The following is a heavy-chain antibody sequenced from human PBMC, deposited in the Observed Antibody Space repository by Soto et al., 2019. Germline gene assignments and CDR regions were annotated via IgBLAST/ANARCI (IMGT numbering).Heavy chain of an antibody. Sequence: ASVKVSCKASGYTFTSYDINWVRQSTGQGLEWMGWMNPNSGNTGYAQKFQGRVTMTRNTSISTAYMELSSLRSEDTAVYYCARGLGITIFGVAISGYYFDYWGQGTLVTVSS. V-gene: IGHV1-8*01. D-gene: IGHD3-3*01. CDR2: MNPNSGNT. J-gene: IGHJ4*02. CDR1: GYTFTSYD. CDR3: ARGLGITIFGVAISGYYFDY.